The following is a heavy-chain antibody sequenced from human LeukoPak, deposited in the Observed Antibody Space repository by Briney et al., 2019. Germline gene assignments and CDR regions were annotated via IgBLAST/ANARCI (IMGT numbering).Heavy chain of an antibody. D-gene: IGHD6-13*01. J-gene: IGHJ4*02. CDR3: ARVGSSSWYYFDY. Sequence: TLSLTCTVSGVSISSGGYYWSWIRQHPGKGLEWIGYIYYSGSTYYNPSLKSRVTISVDTSKNQFSLKLSSVTAADTAVYYCARVGSSSWYYFDYWGQGTLVTVSS. CDR2: IYYSGST. V-gene: IGHV4-31*03. CDR1: GVSISSGGYY.